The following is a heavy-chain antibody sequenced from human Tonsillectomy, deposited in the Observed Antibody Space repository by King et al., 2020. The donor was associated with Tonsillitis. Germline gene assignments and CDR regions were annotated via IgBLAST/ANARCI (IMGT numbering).Heavy chain of an antibody. J-gene: IGHJ3*02. CDR3: ARAGIAATEDAFDI. CDR2: IYHSGST. D-gene: IGHD6-13*01. CDR1: GYSISSGYY. Sequence: VQLQESGPGLVKPSETLSLTCAVSGYSISSGYYWGWIRQPPGKGLEWIGSIYHSGSTYYNPSLKSRVTISVDTSKNQFSLKLSSVPAADTAVYYCARAGIAATEDAFDIWGQGTMVTVSS. V-gene: IGHV4-38-2*01.